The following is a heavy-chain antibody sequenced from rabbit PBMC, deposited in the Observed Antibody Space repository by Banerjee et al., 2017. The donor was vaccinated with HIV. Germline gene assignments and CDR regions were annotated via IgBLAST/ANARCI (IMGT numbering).Heavy chain of an antibody. Sequence: QSLEESGGDLVKPGASLTLTCTASGFSFSSSYYMCWVRQAPGKGLEWIACIYAGSSGSTYYASWAKGRFTISKTSSTTVTLQMTSLTAADTATYFCARDLAGYAGYGYADNLWGPGTLVTVS. V-gene: IGHV1S40*01. CDR2: IYAGSSGST. D-gene: IGHD6-1*01. CDR1: GFSFSSSYY. CDR3: ARDLAGYAGYGYADNL. J-gene: IGHJ4*01.